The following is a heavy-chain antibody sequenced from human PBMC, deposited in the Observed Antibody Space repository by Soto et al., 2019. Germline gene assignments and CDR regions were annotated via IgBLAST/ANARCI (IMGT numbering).Heavy chain of an antibody. D-gene: IGHD6-6*01. V-gene: IGHV4-59*01. CDR3: ARGGAAREEDY. CDR2: IYYSGST. Sequence: SETLSLTCTVSGGSISSYYWSWIRQPPGKGLEWIGYIYYSGSTNYNPSLKSRVTISVDTSKNQFSLKLSSVTAADTAVYYCARGGAAREEDYWGQGTLVTVSS. J-gene: IGHJ4*02. CDR1: GGSISSYY.